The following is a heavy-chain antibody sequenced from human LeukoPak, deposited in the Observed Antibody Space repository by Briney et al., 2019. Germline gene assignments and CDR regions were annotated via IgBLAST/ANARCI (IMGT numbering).Heavy chain of an antibody. Sequence: GGSLRLSCAASGASGFTFSSYAMSWVRQAPGKGLEWVSSISSSSSYIYYADSVKGRFTISRDNAKNSLYLQMNSLRAEDTAVYYCARDRSYGDYADYWGQGTLVTVSS. CDR3: ARDRSYGDYADY. D-gene: IGHD4-17*01. J-gene: IGHJ4*02. CDR1: GFTFSSYA. CDR2: ISSSSSYI. V-gene: IGHV3-21*01.